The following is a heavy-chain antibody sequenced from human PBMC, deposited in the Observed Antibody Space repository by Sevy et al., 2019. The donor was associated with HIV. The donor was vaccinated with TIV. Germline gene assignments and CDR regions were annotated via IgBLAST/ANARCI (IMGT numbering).Heavy chain of an antibody. CDR2: IYYSGCT. V-gene: IGHV4-59*01. Sequence: SETLSLTCTVSGGSISGYYWSWIRQPPGKGLEWIGYIYYSGCTNYDGSLKSRVTMSVDTSKNQVALKLSAVTAADTAMSYCAGDTTLERNNYYSDAFDIWGQGTMVTVSS. D-gene: IGHD3-22*01. CDR1: GGSISGYY. CDR3: AGDTTLERNNYYSDAFDI. J-gene: IGHJ3*02.